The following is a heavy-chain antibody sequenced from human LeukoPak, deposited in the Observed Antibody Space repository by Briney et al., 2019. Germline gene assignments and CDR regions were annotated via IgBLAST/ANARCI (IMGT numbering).Heavy chain of an antibody. CDR1: GFTFSDYY. D-gene: IGHD5-18*01. CDR2: ISSSSSYI. V-gene: IGHV3-21*01. J-gene: IGHJ4*02. CDR3: ARGQLWFDY. Sequence: GGSLRPSCAASGFTFSDYYMDWVRQAPGKGLEWVSSISSSSSYIYYADSVKGRFTISRDNAKNSLYLQMNSLRAEDTAVYYCARGQLWFDYWGQGTLVTVSS.